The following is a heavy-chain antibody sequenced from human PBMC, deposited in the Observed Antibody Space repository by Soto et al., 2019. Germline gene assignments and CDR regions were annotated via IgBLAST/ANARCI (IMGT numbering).Heavy chain of an antibody. CDR3: ARDPNIATPAPRPPGKI. CDR2: IKKDGSEK. V-gene: IGHV3-7*04. D-gene: IGHD5-18*01. Sequence: EVQLVESGGGLVQPGGSLRLSCAASGFTFSSYWMTWVRQAPGKGLEWVANIKKDGSEKYYVDSVEGRFTISRDNAKNSLYLQMNSLRVEDTAVYYCARDPNIATPAPRPPGKIWGQGTMVTVYS. CDR1: GFTFSSYW. J-gene: IGHJ3*02.